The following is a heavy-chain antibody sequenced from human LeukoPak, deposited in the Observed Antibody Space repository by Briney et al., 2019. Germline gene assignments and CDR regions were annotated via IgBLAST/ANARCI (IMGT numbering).Heavy chain of an antibody. V-gene: IGHV4-4*02. Sequence: SGTLSLTCAVSGGSISSSNWRSWVRQPPGKGLEWIGEIYHSGSTNYNPSLKSRVTISVDKSKNQFSLKLSSVTAADTAVYYCARGRDGYNWYFDYWGQGTLVTVSS. CDR3: ARGRDGYNWYFDY. J-gene: IGHJ4*02. CDR1: GGSISSSNW. D-gene: IGHD5-24*01. CDR2: IYHSGST.